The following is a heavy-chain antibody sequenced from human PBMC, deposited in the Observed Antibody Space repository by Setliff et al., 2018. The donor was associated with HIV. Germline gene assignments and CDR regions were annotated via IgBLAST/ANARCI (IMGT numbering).Heavy chain of an antibody. CDR1: GGTFSSYA. J-gene: IGHJ6*03. V-gene: IGHV1-69*13. CDR2: IIPIFGTA. Sequence: SVKVSCKASGGTFSSYAISWVRQAPGQGLEWMGGIIPIFGTANYAQKFQGRVTITADESTSTAYMELSSLRSEDTAVYYCARETYYYDNPQYYYYYMDVWGKGTTVTVSS. D-gene: IGHD3-22*01. CDR3: ARETYYYDNPQYYYYYMDV.